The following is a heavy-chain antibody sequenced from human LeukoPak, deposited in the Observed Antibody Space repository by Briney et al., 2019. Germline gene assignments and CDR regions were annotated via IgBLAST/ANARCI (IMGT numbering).Heavy chain of an antibody. J-gene: IGHJ4*02. D-gene: IGHD3-22*01. V-gene: IGHV4-39*07. CDR3: ARRPGRKYYYDSSGYYLFDY. CDR1: GGSISSSSYY. Sequence: SETLSLTCTVSGGSISSSSYYWGWIRQPPGKGLEWIGSIYYSGSTYYNPSLKSRVTISVDTSKDQFSLKLSSVTAADTAVYYCARRPGRKYYYDSSGYYLFDYWGQGTLVTVSS. CDR2: IYYSGST.